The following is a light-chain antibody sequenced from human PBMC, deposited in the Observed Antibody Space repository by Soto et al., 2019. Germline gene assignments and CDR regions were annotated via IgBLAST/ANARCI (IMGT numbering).Light chain of an antibody. CDR1: QSVTSTY. CDR2: GAS. J-gene: IGKJ1*01. V-gene: IGKV3-20*01. CDR3: QQFGSSLPWT. Sequence: EIVLTQSPVTLSLSPGERATLSCRASQSVTSTYLAWYQQKPGQAPRLLIYGASSRATGIPDRFSGSGSGTDFTLIISRLEPEDFAVYYCQQFGSSLPWTFGQGTKV.